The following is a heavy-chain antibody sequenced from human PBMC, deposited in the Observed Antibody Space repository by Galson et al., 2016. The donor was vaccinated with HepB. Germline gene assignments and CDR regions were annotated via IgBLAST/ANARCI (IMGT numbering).Heavy chain of an antibody. CDR3: ARFPFSGYDGANWIDP. CDR2: ISADNGNT. Sequence: SVKVSCKASGYNFSTFGLSWVRQAPGQGLEWVGWISADNGNTDYADKFKGRVTVTTDTSTKTTYVEMRSLSSDDTAVYYCARFPFSGYDGANWIDPWGQGALVTVSS. CDR1: GYNFSTFG. J-gene: IGHJ5*02. D-gene: IGHD5-12*01. V-gene: IGHV1-18*01.